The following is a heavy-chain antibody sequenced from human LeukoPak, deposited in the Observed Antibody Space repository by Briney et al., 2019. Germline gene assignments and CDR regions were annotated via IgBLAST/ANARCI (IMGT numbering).Heavy chain of an antibody. CDR2: IFYNGDT. D-gene: IGHD2-15*01. CDR1: GGSISGSSYY. CDR3: ARDRCSGGSCYPLDI. J-gene: IGHJ3*02. Sequence: SETLSLTCTVSGGSISGSSYYWGWIRQPPGKGLEWIGCIFYNGDTYYIPSLKSRVTMSVDTSKNQFSLKLSSVTAADTAVYYCARDRCSGGSCYPLDIWGQGTMVTVSS. V-gene: IGHV4-39*07.